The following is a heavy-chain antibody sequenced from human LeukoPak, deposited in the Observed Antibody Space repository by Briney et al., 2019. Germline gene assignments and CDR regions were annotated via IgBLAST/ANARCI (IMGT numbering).Heavy chain of an antibody. Sequence: ASVKVSCKASGGTFSSYTISWVRQAPGQGLEWMGRIIPILGIANYAQKFQGRVTITADKSTSTAYMELSSLRSEDTAVYYCAISVGRGVDPFDYWGQGTLVTVSS. D-gene: IGHD3-10*01. J-gene: IGHJ4*02. V-gene: IGHV1-69*02. CDR1: GGTFSSYT. CDR2: IIPILGIA. CDR3: AISVGRGVDPFDY.